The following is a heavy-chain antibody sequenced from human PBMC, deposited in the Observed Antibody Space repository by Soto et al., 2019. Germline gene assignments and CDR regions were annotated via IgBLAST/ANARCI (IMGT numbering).Heavy chain of an antibody. V-gene: IGHV3-64D*06. CDR3: VKDDDILNGIHYYYGMDF. D-gene: IGHD3-9*01. Sequence: XGCLRLTCSASGFTFSSYSMHWVRQAPGKGLEYVSAISINGGSTYYADSVKGRFTISRDNSKNTLYLQMSSLRDEDTAVYYCVKDDDILNGIHYYYGMDFWGQGTTVTVSS. CDR2: ISINGGST. CDR1: GFTFSSYS. J-gene: IGHJ6*02.